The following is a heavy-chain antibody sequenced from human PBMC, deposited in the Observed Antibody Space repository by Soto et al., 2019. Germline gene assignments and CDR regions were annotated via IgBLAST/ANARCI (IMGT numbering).Heavy chain of an antibody. V-gene: IGHV3-23*01. J-gene: IGHJ5*02. CDR2: ISGSGGGT. CDR1: GFTFSSYA. D-gene: IGHD6-13*01. Sequence: EVQLLESGGGLVQPGGSLRLSCAASGFTFSSYAMSWVRQAPGKGLEWVSAISGSGGGTYYADSVKGRFTISRDNSKNTLYLQMNSLRAEDTAVYYCAKDRGSASTRWYNGWFDPWGQGTLVTVSS. CDR3: AKDRGSASTRWYNGWFDP.